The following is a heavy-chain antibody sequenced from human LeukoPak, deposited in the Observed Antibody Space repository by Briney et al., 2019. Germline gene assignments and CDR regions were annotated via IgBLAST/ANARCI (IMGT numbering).Heavy chain of an antibody. J-gene: IGHJ4*02. V-gene: IGHV3-21*01. CDR3: ARAYTVTRDY. CDR1: GFTFSSYS. Sequence: GGSLRLPCAASGFTFSSYSMNWVRQAPGKGLEWASSISSSSSYIYYADSVKGRFTISRDNAKNSLYLQMNSLRAEDTAVYYCARAYTVTRDYWGQGTLVTVSS. CDR2: ISSSSSYI. D-gene: IGHD4-17*01.